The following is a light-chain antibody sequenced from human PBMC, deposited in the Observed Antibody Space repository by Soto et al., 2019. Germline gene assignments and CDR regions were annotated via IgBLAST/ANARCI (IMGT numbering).Light chain of an antibody. CDR1: QSILYSSNNKNY. CDR2: WAS. J-gene: IGKJ1*01. CDR3: QQYYNAPPT. V-gene: IGKV4-1*01. Sequence: DIVMTQSPDSLAVSLGERATINCKSSQSILYSSNNKNYLAWYQQKPGQPPKLLISWASTRESGVPDRFSGSGSGTDFTLTISSLQAEDVAVYHCQQYYNAPPTFGQGTKVEIK.